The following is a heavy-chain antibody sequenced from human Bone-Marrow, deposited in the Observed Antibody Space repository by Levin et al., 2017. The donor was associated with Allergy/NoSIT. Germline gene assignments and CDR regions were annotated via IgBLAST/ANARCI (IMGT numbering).Heavy chain of an antibody. CDR1: TFSLSSYG. CDR2: ISFDGNNQ. Sequence: GESLKISCAASTFSLSSYGMRWVRQAPGKGLEWVAVISFDGNNQKYADSVKGRFTISRDNSKNTLYLQLDSLRAEDTAVYYCARDGGRLTMVRGIIIDADYFDEWGQGTLVIVSS. D-gene: IGHD3-10*01. J-gene: IGHJ4*02. CDR3: ARDGGRLTMVRGIIIDADYFDE. V-gene: IGHV3-30*03.